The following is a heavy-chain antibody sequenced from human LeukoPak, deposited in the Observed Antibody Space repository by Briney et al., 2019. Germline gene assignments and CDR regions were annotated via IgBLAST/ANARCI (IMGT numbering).Heavy chain of an antibody. CDR1: GFTFSSYE. CDR3: ARLNGEVTVFGY. D-gene: IGHD4-17*01. V-gene: IGHV3-7*01. CDR2: IKQDGSEK. Sequence: GGSLRLSCAASGFTFSSYEMNWVRQAPGKGLEWVANIKQDGSEKYYVDSVKGRFTISRDNAENSLFLQMNSLRAEDTAVYYCARLNGEVTVFGYWGQGALVTVSS. J-gene: IGHJ4*02.